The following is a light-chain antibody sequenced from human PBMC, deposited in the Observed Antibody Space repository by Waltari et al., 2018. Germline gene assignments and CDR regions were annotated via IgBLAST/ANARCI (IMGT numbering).Light chain of an antibody. Sequence: EIVLTQSPATLSLSPGERATLSCRASQCVSSYLAWYQQQSGQAPRLPIYDASNRATGIPARFSGGGSGTDFTLTISSLEPEDLAVYYCQQRSDWLLTFGGGTKVEIK. CDR1: QCVSSY. CDR2: DAS. J-gene: IGKJ4*01. V-gene: IGKV3-11*01. CDR3: QQRSDWLLT.